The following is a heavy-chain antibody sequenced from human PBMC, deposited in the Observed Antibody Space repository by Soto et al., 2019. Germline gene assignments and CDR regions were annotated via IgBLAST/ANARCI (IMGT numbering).Heavy chain of an antibody. D-gene: IGHD3-16*01. CDR3: AKVVSWGQSDY. Sequence: EVQLVQSGGGLVQPGGSLRLSCAASGFSFSSYWMHWFRQAPGKGPVWVSQINLDGTTTNYADSVKGRFTISRDNAENTLYLHMNSLRAEDTAVYYCAKVVSWGQSDYWGQGTLVTVSS. CDR1: GFSFSSYW. V-gene: IGHV3-74*01. CDR2: INLDGTTT. J-gene: IGHJ4*02.